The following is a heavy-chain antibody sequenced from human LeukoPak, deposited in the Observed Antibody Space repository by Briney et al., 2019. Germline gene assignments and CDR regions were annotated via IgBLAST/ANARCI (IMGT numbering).Heavy chain of an antibody. D-gene: IGHD1-26*01. Sequence: GGSLRLSCAVSGFTFRTYWMHWVRQVPGEGLVWVSRINEDGSITNYADSVKGRFSISRDNAENTLYLQMNSLRAEDTAVYYCGRDLGGRSGYWGQGTLVTFSS. CDR2: INEDGSIT. V-gene: IGHV3-74*01. CDR3: GRDLGGRSGY. CDR1: GFTFRTYW. J-gene: IGHJ4*02.